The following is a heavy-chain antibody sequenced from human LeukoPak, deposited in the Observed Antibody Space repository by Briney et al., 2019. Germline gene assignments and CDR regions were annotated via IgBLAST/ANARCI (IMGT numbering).Heavy chain of an antibody. D-gene: IGHD6-19*01. CDR1: GFTFSSYA. CDR3: ARDGGIAVAGSIDY. CDR2: VSKDGSNK. V-gene: IGHV3-30-3*01. J-gene: IGHJ4*02. Sequence: PGGSLRLSYAASGFTFSSYAMHWVRHTPGKGLEWVAVVSKDGSNKFYANSVKGRFTISRDNSKNTLFLQMNSLRPEDTAMYYCARDGGIAVAGSIDYWGQETLVIVSS.